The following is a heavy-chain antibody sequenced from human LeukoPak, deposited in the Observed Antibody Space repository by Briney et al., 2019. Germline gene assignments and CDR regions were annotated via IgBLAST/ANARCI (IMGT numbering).Heavy chain of an antibody. CDR3: TKDRDDYGDPESFDF. CDR1: GSTFSNFA. V-gene: IGHV3-23*01. Sequence: GGSLRLSCAASGSTFSNFAMNWVRQAPGKGLEWVSGIGGSRANTYYADSVRGRFTISRDNSKNTLYLQMNSLGPEDTAVYYCTKDRDDYGDPESFDFWGQGTMVTVSS. CDR2: IGGSRANT. J-gene: IGHJ3*01. D-gene: IGHD4/OR15-4a*01.